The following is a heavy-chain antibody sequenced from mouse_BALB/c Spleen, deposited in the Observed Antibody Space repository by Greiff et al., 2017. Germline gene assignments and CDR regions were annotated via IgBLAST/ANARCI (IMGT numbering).Heavy chain of an antibody. Sequence: EVQRVESGPGLVKPSQSLSLTCTVTGYSITSDYAWNWIRQFPGNKLEWMGYISYSGSTSYNPSLKSRISITRDTSKNQFFLQLNSVTTEDTATYYCARQTNWDGGYYFDYWGQGTTLTVSS. D-gene: IGHD4-1*01. CDR1: GYSITSDYA. J-gene: IGHJ2*01. CDR3: ARQTNWDGGYYFDY. V-gene: IGHV3-2*02. CDR2: ISYSGST.